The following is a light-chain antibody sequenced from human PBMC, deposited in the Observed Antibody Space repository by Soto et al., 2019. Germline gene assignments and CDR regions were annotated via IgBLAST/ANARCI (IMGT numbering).Light chain of an antibody. CDR3: QQYSVSWT. CDR1: QSVSTR. CDR2: DAS. V-gene: IGKV1-5*02. J-gene: IGKJ1*01. Sequence: DIQMTQSPSSLSASVGDRVTIICRASQSVSTRLAWYQQKPGKAPKVLIYDASSWAGGVPSRFTGSGSGTEFPLTINRLQPDDFATYYCQQYSVSWTFGQGAKVDIK.